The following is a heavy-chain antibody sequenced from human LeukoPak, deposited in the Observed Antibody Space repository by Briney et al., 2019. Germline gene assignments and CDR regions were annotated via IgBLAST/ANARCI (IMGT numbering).Heavy chain of an antibody. D-gene: IGHD3-16*02. J-gene: IGHJ4*02. CDR2: IKQDGSEK. CDR3: AREHPYNYDYVWGSYRYYFDY. V-gene: IGHV3-7*01. CDR1: GFTFSSYW. Sequence: GGSLRLSCAASGFTFSSYWMSWVRQAPGKGVEWVANIKQDGSEKYYVDSVKGRFTISRDNAKNSLYLQMNSLRAEDTAVYYCAREHPYNYDYVWGSYRYYFDYWGQGTLVTVSS.